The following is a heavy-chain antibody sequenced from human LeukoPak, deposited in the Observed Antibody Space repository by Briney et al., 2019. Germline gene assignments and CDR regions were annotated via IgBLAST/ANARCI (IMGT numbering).Heavy chain of an antibody. CDR2: IWYDASEK. Sequence: PGGSLRLSCAASGFSFSSYGMLWVRQAPGKGLEWVAVIWYDASEKFYADSVKGQFAISRDNSKNTLDLQMSSLRAEDTALYYCARLRGNIAFDIWGQGTMVTVSS. J-gene: IGHJ3*02. V-gene: IGHV3-33*01. CDR3: ARLRGNIAFDI. CDR1: GFSFSSYG.